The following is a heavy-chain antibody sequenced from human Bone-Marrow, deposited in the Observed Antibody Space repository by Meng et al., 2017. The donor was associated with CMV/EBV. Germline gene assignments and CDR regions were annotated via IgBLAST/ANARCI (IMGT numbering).Heavy chain of an antibody. D-gene: IGHD2-2*01. CDR1: GYTFTSYD. V-gene: IGHV1-8*01. Sequence: ASVKVSCKASGYTFTSYDVNWVRQAPRQGLEWMGWMNPNGDNTGYAQKFQGRVTMTRNTSISTAYMELSSLRSEDTAVYYCARGRRYCSRTSCYYFDYWGQGTLVTVSS. CDR3: ARGRRYCSRTSCYYFDY. CDR2: MNPNGDNT. J-gene: IGHJ4*02.